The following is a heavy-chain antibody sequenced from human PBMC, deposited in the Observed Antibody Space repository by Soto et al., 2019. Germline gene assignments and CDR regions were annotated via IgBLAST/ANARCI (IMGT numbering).Heavy chain of an antibody. J-gene: IGHJ4*02. CDR3: ARLKGRLTVTNPYYFDY. Sequence: PGESLKISCKGSGYSFTSYWIVWVRQMPGKGLEWMGVIYPDDSDTRYSPSFQGQVTISVDKSISTAYLRWSSLKASDTAMYYCARLKGRLTVTNPYYFDYWGQGTLVTVSS. V-gene: IGHV5-51*01. CDR1: GYSFTSYW. CDR2: IYPDDSDT. D-gene: IGHD4-17*01.